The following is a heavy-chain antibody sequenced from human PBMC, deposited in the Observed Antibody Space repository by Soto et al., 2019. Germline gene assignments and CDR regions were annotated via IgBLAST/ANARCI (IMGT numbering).Heavy chain of an antibody. V-gene: IGHV3-30-3*01. CDR1: GFTFSSYA. Sequence: QVQLVESGGGVVQPGRSLRLSCAASGFTFSSYAMHWVRQAPGKGLEWVAVISYDGSNKYYADSVKGRFTISRDNSKNTLYLQMNSLRAEDTAVYYCARDLYYYDSSGYYRNYYYYGMDVWGQGTTVTVSS. D-gene: IGHD3-22*01. CDR2: ISYDGSNK. CDR3: ARDLYYYDSSGYYRNYYYYGMDV. J-gene: IGHJ6*02.